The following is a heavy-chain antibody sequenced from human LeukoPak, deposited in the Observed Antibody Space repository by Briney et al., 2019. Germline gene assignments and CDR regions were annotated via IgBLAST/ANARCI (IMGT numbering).Heavy chain of an antibody. CDR1: GYTFTSYG. D-gene: IGHD4-17*01. Sequence: GASVKVSCKASGYTFTSYGISWVRRAPGQGLEWMGWISAYNGNTNYAQKLQGRVTMTTDTSTSTAYMELRSLRSDDTAVYYCARGSIMTTVTYFDYWGQGTLVTVSS. V-gene: IGHV1-18*01. CDR3: ARGSIMTTVTYFDY. CDR2: ISAYNGNT. J-gene: IGHJ4*02.